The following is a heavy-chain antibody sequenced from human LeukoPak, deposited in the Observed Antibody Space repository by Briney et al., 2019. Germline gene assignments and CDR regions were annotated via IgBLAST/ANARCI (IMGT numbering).Heavy chain of an antibody. V-gene: IGHV3-23*01. CDR3: AKDLHIVVVIANFDY. J-gene: IGHJ4*02. CDR1: GFTFSSYA. D-gene: IGHD2-21*01. CDR2: ISGSGGST. Sequence: GGSLRLSCAASGFTFSSYAMSWVRQAPGKGLEWVSAISGSGGSTYYADSVKGRFTTSRDNSKNTLYLQMNSLRAEDTAVYYCAKDLHIVVVIANFDYWGQGTLVTVSS.